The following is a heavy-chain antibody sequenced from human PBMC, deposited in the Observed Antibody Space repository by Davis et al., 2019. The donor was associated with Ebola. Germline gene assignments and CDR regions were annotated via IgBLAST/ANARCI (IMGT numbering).Heavy chain of an antibody. D-gene: IGHD3-22*01. CDR1: GYTFTNYY. V-gene: IGHV1-46*01. CDR2: INPSGGST. Sequence: ASVKVSCKASGYTFTNYYMHWVRQAPGQGLEWMGIINPSGGSTSYAQKFQGRVTITRDTSASTAYMELSSLRSEDTAVYYCARAYYYDSSGYYYFSQDYWGQGTLVTVSS. CDR3: ARAYYYDSSGYYYFSQDY. J-gene: IGHJ4*02.